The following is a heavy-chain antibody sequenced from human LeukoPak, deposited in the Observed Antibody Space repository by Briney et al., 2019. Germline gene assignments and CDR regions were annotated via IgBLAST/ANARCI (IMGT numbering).Heavy chain of an antibody. CDR3: AKVWVDFWSGYYNRDAFDI. J-gene: IGHJ3*02. D-gene: IGHD3-3*01. CDR2: ISYDGSNK. Sequence: PGRSLRLSCAASGFTFSSYAMHWVRQAPGKGLEWVAVISYDGSNKYYADSVKGRFTISRDNSKNTLYLQMNSLRAEDTAVYYCAKVWVDFWSGYYNRDAFDIWGQGTMVTVSS. CDR1: GFTFSSYA. V-gene: IGHV3-30-3*01.